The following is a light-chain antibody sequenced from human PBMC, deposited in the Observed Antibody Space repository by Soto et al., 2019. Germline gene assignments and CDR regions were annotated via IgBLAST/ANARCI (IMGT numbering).Light chain of an antibody. J-gene: IGKJ2*01. CDR1: QSISSW. CDR2: DAS. Sequence: DIQMTQSPSTLSASVGDRVTITCRASQSISSWLAWYQQKPGKAPKLLIYDASSLESGVPSRFSGSGSGTEFTLTISSLQPDDFETYYCQQYNSYSHTFGQGTTVDIK. V-gene: IGKV1-5*01. CDR3: QQYNSYSHT.